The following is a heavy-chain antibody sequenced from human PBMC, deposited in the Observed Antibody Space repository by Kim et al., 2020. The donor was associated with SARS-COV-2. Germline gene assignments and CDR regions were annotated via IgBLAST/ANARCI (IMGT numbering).Heavy chain of an antibody. D-gene: IGHD6-19*01. V-gene: IGHV4-39*01. CDR1: GGSISSSSYY. J-gene: IGHJ2*01. Sequence: SETLSLTCTVSGGSISSSSYYWGWIRQPPGKGLEWIGSIYYSGSTYYNPSLKSRVTISVDTSKNQFSLKLSSVTAADTAVYYCARRRIAVAGTWWELPDWYFDLWGRGTLVTVSS. CDR2: IYYSGST. CDR3: ARRRIAVAGTWWELPDWYFDL.